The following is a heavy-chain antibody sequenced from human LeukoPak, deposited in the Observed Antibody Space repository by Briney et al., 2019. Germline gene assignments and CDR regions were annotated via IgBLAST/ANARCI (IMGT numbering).Heavy chain of an antibody. D-gene: IGHD6-13*01. CDR2: IYYSGST. CDR1: GGSISSYY. Sequence: ETLSLTCTVSGGSISSYYWSWIRQPPGKGLEWIGYIYYSGSTNCNPSLKSRVTISVDTSKNQFSLKLSSVTAADTAVYYCARARAAAGTFDYWGQETLDTVSS. J-gene: IGHJ4*02. V-gene: IGHV4-59*01. CDR3: ARARAAAGTFDY.